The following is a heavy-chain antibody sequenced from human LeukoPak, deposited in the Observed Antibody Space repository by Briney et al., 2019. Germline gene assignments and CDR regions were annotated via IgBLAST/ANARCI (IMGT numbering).Heavy chain of an antibody. J-gene: IGHJ4*02. CDR2: IKQDGSEK. V-gene: IGHV3-7*03. Sequence: GGSLRLSCAASGFTFGSYWMSWVRQAPGRGLEWVANIKQDGSEKYYVDSVKGRFTISRDNAKNSLYMQMNSLRAEDTAVYYCGRSAAAGFFDYWGQGTLVTVSS. D-gene: IGHD6-13*01. CDR1: GFTFGSYW. CDR3: GRSAAAGFFDY.